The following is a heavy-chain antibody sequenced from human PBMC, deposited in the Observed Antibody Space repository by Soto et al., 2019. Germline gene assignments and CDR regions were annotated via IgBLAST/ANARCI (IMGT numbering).Heavy chain of an antibody. CDR2: IIPILGIA. CDR1: GGTFSSYT. D-gene: IGHD3-22*01. CDR3: ARADYYDRPYGMDV. V-gene: IGHV1-69*02. Sequence: QVQLVQSGAEVKKPGSSVKVSCKASGGTFSSYTISWVRQAPGQGLEWMGRIIPILGIANYAQKFKGRVTITADKYTSTAYMELSSLRYEETAVYYCARADYYDRPYGMDVWGQGTTVTVSS. J-gene: IGHJ6*02.